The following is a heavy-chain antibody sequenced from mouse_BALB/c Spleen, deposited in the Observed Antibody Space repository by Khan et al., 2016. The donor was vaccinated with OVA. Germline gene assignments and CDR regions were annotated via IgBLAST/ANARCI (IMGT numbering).Heavy chain of an antibody. CDR2: VDPANGNT. V-gene: IGHV14-3*02. CDR1: GFNIKDTY. Sequence: IQLVQSGTELVRPGASVKLSCTASGFNIKDTYMHWVKQRPEQGLEWIGRVDPANGNTKYDPKLQGKATITADTSSNTAYLQLSSLTSEDTAVYYCATSLLRFAMDYWGQGTSVTVSS. J-gene: IGHJ4*01. CDR3: ATSLLRFAMDY. D-gene: IGHD1-1*01.